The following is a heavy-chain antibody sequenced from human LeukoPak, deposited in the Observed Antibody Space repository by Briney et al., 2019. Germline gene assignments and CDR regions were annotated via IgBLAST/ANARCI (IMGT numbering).Heavy chain of an antibody. CDR2: IYTSEST. J-gene: IGHJ4*02. CDR1: GGSISSSKYY. D-gene: IGHD3-10*01. V-gene: IGHV4-61*02. Sequence: PSQTLSLTCSVSGGSISSSKYYWSWIRQPPGKGLEWIGRIYTSESTNYSPPLKSRVTISVDTSRNQFSLKLSSVTAADTAVYYCARGLWFGDENPPYFDYWGQGILVTVSS. CDR3: ARGLWFGDENPPYFDY.